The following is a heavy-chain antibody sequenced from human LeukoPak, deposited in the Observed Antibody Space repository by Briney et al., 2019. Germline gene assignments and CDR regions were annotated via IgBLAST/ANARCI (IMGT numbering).Heavy chain of an antibody. CDR2: IYYSGST. J-gene: IGHJ4*02. D-gene: IGHD6-13*01. Sequence: PSETLSLTCTGSGGSISSYYWSWIRQPPGKGLEWIGYIYYSGSTNYNPSLKSRVTISVDTSKNQFSLKLSSVTAADTAVYYCARQGEGSSSWYWVDYWGQGTLVTVSS. V-gene: IGHV4-59*08. CDR1: GGSISSYY. CDR3: ARQGEGSSSWYWVDY.